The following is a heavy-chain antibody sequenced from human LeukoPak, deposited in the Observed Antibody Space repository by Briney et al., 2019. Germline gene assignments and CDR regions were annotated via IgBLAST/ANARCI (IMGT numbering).Heavy chain of an antibody. J-gene: IGHJ5*02. CDR1: GYSFNKYY. Sequence: ASVKVSCKTSGYSFNKYYIQWVRQAPGQGLEWMGWINPNSGGTNYAQKFQGRVTMTRDTSISTAYMELGSLRSEDTAVYYCANTYALGNYYKGGFDPWGQGTLVTVSS. D-gene: IGHD3-10*01. V-gene: IGHV1-2*02. CDR3: ANTYALGNYYKGGFDP. CDR2: INPNSGGT.